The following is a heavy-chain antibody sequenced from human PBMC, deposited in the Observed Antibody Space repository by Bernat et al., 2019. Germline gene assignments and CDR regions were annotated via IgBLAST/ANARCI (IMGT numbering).Heavy chain of an antibody. CDR1: GGSISSGGYS. D-gene: IGHD3-16*02. CDR2: IYHSGST. CDR3: ARGDYVWGSYRFAGFDY. V-gene: IGHV4-30-2*01. Sequence: QLQLQESGSGLVKPSQTLSLTCAVSGGSISSGGYSWSWIRQPPGKGLEWIGYIYHSGSTYYNPSLKSRVTISVDRSKNQFSLKLSSVTAADTAVDYCARGDYVWGSYRFAGFDYWGQGTLVTVSS. J-gene: IGHJ4*02.